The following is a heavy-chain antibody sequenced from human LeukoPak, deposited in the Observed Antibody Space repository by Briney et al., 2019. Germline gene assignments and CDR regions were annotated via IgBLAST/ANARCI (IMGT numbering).Heavy chain of an antibody. Sequence: SETLSLTCTVSGGSISGYYWNWIRQPAGKGLEWIGRIFHSGSTNYNPSLNSRVTMSVDTSKNQFSLKLSSVTAADTAVYYCARVKTYSSSWYWVLDYWGQGTLVTVSS. V-gene: IGHV4-4*07. J-gene: IGHJ4*02. CDR2: IFHSGST. CDR3: ARVKTYSSSWYWVLDY. CDR1: GGSISGYY. D-gene: IGHD6-13*01.